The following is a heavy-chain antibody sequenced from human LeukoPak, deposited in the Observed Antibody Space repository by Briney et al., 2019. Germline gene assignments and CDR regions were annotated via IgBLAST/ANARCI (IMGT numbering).Heavy chain of an antibody. D-gene: IGHD2-15*01. V-gene: IGHV3-11*01. CDR2: TSSSGSTI. Sequence: PGGSLRLSCTASGFTFSDSYMNWIRQAPGKGLEWVSYTSSSGSTIYYADSVKGRFTISRDNAKNSLSLEMNSLRAEDTAVYYCARGYGGADYWGQGTLVTVSS. CDR1: GFTFSDSY. CDR3: ARGYGGADY. J-gene: IGHJ4*02.